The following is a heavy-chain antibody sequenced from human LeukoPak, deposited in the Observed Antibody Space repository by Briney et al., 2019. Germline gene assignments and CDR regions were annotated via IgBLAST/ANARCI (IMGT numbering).Heavy chain of an antibody. J-gene: IGHJ4*02. CDR2: FDPEDGET. Sequence: ASVKVSCKVSGYTLTELSLHWVRQAPGKGLEWMGGFDPEDGETIYAQKFQGRVTMTEDTSTDTAYMELSSLRSEDTALYFCARVGGDSGVYYRHFDYWGQGTLVTVSS. D-gene: IGHD3-22*01. CDR1: GYTLTELS. V-gene: IGHV1-24*01. CDR3: ARVGGDSGVYYRHFDY.